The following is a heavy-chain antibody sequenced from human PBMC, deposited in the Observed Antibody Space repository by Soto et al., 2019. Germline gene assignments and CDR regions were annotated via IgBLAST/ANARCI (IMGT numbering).Heavy chain of an antibody. V-gene: IGHV4-30-4*01. CDR1: GGSISSGDYY. D-gene: IGHD6-13*01. Sequence: SETLSLTCTVSGGSISSGDYYWSWIRQPPGTGLEWIGYIYYSGNTYYNPSLKSRVTISVDTSKNQFSLKLSSVTAADTAVYYCARVPPPGKPTWFDPWGQGTLVTVSS. CDR2: IYYSGNT. J-gene: IGHJ5*02. CDR3: ARVPPPGKPTWFDP.